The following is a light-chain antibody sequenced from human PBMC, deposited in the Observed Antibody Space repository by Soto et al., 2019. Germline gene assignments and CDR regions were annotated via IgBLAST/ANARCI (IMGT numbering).Light chain of an antibody. CDR1: NSDVGGFDF. Sequence: QSVLAQPASVSGSPGQSITISRTGTNSDVGGFDFVSWYQHHPGKAPKLMIYEVTNRPSGVSDRFSGSKSGSTASLTISGLQAEDEADYYCSSYSTSSTLYVFGTGTKVTVL. CDR2: EVT. J-gene: IGLJ1*01. V-gene: IGLV2-14*01. CDR3: SSYSTSSTLYV.